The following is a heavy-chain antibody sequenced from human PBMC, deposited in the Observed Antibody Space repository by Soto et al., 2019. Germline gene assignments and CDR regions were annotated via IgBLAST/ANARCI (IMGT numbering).Heavy chain of an antibody. CDR1: GFSLGGSA. J-gene: IGHJ3*02. D-gene: IGHD2-15*01. V-gene: IGHV3-73*01. CDR3: HIINCSGGTCYSSDAFDI. CDR2: IRSKANSYVT. Sequence: PGGSLRLSCAVSGFSLGGSAIHWVRQASGKGLEWVGRIRSKANSYVTAYAASVRGRFTISGDDSKNTAYLQMNSLKTEDTAVYYCHIINCSGGTCYSSDAFDIWGQGAMVTVSS.